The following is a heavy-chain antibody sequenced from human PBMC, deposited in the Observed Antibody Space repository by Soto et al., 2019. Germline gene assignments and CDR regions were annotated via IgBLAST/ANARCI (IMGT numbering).Heavy chain of an antibody. CDR1: GFSLSASGVG. D-gene: IGHD4-17*01. V-gene: IGHV2-5*02. CDR2: IYWDDDK. J-gene: IGHJ4*02. CDR3: AHVVTTVTTR. Sequence: QITLKESGPTLVKPTQTLTLTCTFSGFSLSASGVGVGWIRQPPGKALEWLALIYWDDDKRYSPSLKSRLTIPTDTSKNQVVLSRTNMDPVDTATYYCAHVVTTVTTRWGQGTLVTVSS.